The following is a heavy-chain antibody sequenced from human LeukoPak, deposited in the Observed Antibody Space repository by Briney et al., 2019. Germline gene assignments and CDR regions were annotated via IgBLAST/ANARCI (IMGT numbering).Heavy chain of an antibody. CDR3: ASRYNWNYDWFDP. J-gene: IGHJ5*02. CDR1: GGTFSSYA. D-gene: IGHD1-7*01. Sequence: SVKVSCKASGGTFSSYAISWVRQAPGQGLEWMGRIIPILGTANYAQKFQGRVTITTDESTSTVYMELSSLRSEDTAVYYCASRYNWNYDWFDPWGQGTLVTVSS. V-gene: IGHV1-69*11. CDR2: IIPILGTA.